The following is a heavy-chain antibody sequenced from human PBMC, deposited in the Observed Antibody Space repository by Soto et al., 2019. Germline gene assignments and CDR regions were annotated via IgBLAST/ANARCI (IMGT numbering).Heavy chain of an antibody. V-gene: IGHV1-18*01. J-gene: IGHJ3*02. D-gene: IGHD3-22*01. CDR1: GYTFTSYG. CDR2: SSAYNVDT. CDR3: ARDRGYYDSSRYLGRALDI. Sequence: QVQLVQSGAEVKKPGASVKVSCKASGYTFTSYGISGVRQAPGQGLDWMGLSSAYNVDTNYTDKFQGRVTMNTDTSTSTAYMVLRSLISDDTAVYYCARDRGYYDSSRYLGRALDIWGQGTRVTVSS.